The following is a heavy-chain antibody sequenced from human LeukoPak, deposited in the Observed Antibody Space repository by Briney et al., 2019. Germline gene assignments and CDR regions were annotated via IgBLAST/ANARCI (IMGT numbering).Heavy chain of an antibody. J-gene: IGHJ4*02. CDR3: ARLLEGYGDYEYYFDY. Sequence: GESLKISCKGSGYSFTSYWIGWVRQMPGKGLEWMGIIYPGDSDTRYSPSFQGQVTISADKSISTAYLQWSSLKASDTAMYYCARLLEGYGDYEYYFDYWGQGTLATVSS. D-gene: IGHD4-17*01. CDR2: IYPGDSDT. V-gene: IGHV5-51*01. CDR1: GYSFTSYW.